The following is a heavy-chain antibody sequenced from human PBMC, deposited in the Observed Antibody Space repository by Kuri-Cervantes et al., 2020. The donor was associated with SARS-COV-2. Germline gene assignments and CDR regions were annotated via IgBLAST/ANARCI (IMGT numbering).Heavy chain of an antibody. V-gene: IGHV4-30-4*01. CDR3: ARDGGSSWDFDY. J-gene: IGHJ4*02. CDR2: IYYSGST. Sequence: SETLSLTCTVSGGSISSADYYWSWIRQPPGKGLEWIGYIYYSGSTYYNPSLKSRITISVDTSKNQFSLKLSSVTAANTAVYYCARDGGSSWDFDYWGQGTLVTVSS. D-gene: IGHD6-13*01. CDR1: GGSISSADYY.